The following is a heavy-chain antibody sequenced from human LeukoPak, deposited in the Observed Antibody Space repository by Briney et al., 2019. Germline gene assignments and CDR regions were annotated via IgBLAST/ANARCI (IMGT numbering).Heavy chain of an antibody. J-gene: IGHJ4*02. D-gene: IGHD2-2*01. CDR1: GYTFTTYA. V-gene: IGHV1-2*02. CDR3: ARGGIVVVPAAPIDY. Sequence: ASVKVSCKASGYTFTTYAMNWVRQAPGQGLEWMGWINPNSGGTNYAQKFQGRVTMTRDTSISTAYMELSRLRSDDTAVYYCARGGIVVVPAAPIDYWGQGALVTVSS. CDR2: INPNSGGT.